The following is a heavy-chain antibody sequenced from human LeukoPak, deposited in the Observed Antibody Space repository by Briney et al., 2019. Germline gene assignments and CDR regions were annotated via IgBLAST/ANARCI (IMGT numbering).Heavy chain of an antibody. V-gene: IGHV1-8*03. Sequence: ASVKVSCKASGYTFTSYDINWVRQATGQGLEWMGWMNPNSGNTGYAQKFQGRVTITRNTSISTAYMELSSLRSEDTAVYYCARGVSRRVRGVLAYYLDYWGQGTRVTVSS. J-gene: IGHJ4*02. CDR3: ARGVSRRVRGVLAYYLDY. CDR2: MNPNSGNT. CDR1: GYTFTSYD. D-gene: IGHD3-10*01.